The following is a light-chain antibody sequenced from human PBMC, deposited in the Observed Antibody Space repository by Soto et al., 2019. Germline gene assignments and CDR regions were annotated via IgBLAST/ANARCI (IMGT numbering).Light chain of an antibody. CDR1: QSVSSNS. Sequence: EIVSTQSPGTLSLSPGETATLSCRASQSVSSNSLAWIQQKPGQAPGLLIYGASNRATGIPDRFSGSGSGTDFTLTVSRLEPEDFAVYYCQQYGSLPVTFGGGTKVEIK. J-gene: IGKJ4*01. V-gene: IGKV3-20*01. CDR3: QQYGSLPVT. CDR2: GAS.